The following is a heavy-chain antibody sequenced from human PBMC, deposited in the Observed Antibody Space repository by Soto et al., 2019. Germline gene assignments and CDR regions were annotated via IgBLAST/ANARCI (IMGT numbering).Heavy chain of an antibody. J-gene: IGHJ4*02. CDR2: IIPIFGTA. CDR3: ARLSADYYDSSGYFNPPYFDY. D-gene: IGHD3-22*01. Sequence: SVKVSCKASGGTFSSYAISWVRQAPGQGLKWMGGIIPIFGTANYAQKFQGRVTITADESTSTAYMELSSLRSEDTAVYYCARLSADYYDSSGYFNPPYFDYWGQGTLVTVSS. V-gene: IGHV1-69*13. CDR1: GGTFSSYA.